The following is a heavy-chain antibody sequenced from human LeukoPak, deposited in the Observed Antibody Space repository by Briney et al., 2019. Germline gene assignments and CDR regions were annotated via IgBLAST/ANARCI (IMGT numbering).Heavy chain of an antibody. CDR3: ARDDKISYGSGSYYKGAFDI. CDR1: GGSISSGGYY. D-gene: IGHD3-10*01. V-gene: IGHV4-31*03. CDR2: IYYSGST. Sequence: PSETLSLTCTVSGGSISSGGYYWSWIRQHPGKGLEWIGYIYYSGSTYYNPSLKSRVTISVDTSKNQFSLKLSSVTAADTAVYYCARDDKISYGSGSYYKGAFDIWGQGTMVTVSS. J-gene: IGHJ3*02.